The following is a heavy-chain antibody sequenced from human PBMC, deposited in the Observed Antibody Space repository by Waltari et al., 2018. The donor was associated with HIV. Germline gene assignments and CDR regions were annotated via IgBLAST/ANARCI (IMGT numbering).Heavy chain of an antibody. CDR3: AKEGWQLLTFDY. J-gene: IGHJ4*02. Sequence: EVNLVESGGGLVRPGGSLRLTCVASGFTVTTIGRACGRKAPGKGLEWVSSIINSGRNTVYADSVKGRFIISRDNSENTLYLQMNSLRAEDTAIYFCAKEGWQLLTFDYWGQGALVTVSS. CDR2: IINSGRNT. D-gene: IGHD1-1*01. V-gene: IGHV3-23*04. CDR1: GFTVTTIG.